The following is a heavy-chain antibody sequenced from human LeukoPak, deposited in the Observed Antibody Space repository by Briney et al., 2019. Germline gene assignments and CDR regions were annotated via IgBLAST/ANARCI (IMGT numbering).Heavy chain of an antibody. J-gene: IGHJ3*02. D-gene: IGHD3-22*01. CDR1: GGSFSGYY. Sequence: SETLSLTCAVYGGSFSGYYWSWIRQPPGKGLEWIGEINHSGSTSYNPSLKSRVTISVDTSKNQFSLKLGSVTAADTALYYCARANYYDNSGYSRGAFDIWGQGTMVTVSS. CDR3: ARANYYDNSGYSRGAFDI. CDR2: INHSGST. V-gene: IGHV4-34*01.